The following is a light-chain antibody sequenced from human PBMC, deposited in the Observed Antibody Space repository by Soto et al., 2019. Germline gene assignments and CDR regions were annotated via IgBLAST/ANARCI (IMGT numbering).Light chain of an antibody. CDR2: DAT. CDR1: QTIGAN. Sequence: DVQMTQSPSSLSASVGDRVTITCRASQTIGANLNWYRQKPGKAPTLLIYDATTLQSGAPSRFSGLGSGTDFTLTITSLQHEDSATYFCQQSYTTVYTFGLGTKVDIK. V-gene: IGKV1-39*01. J-gene: IGKJ2*01. CDR3: QQSYTTVYT.